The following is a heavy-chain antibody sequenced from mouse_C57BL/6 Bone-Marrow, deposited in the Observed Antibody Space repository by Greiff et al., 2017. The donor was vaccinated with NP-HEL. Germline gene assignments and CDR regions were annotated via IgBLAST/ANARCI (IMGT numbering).Heavy chain of an antibody. V-gene: IGHV1-59*01. CDR3: ARSLYDYDEDY. D-gene: IGHD2-4*01. CDR2: IDPSDSYT. J-gene: IGHJ4*01. Sequence: VQLQQPGAELVRPGTSVKLSCKASGYTFTSYWMHWVKQRPGQGLEWIGVIDPSDSYTNYNQKFKGKATLTVDTSSSTAYMQLSSLTSEDSAVYYCARSLYDYDEDYWGQGTSVTVSS. CDR1: GYTFTSYW.